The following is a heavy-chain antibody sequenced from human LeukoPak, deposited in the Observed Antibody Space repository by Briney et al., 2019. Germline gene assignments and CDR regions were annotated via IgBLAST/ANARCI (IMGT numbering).Heavy chain of an antibody. CDR3: AKDPLYYDFWSGSFDY. Sequence: GASLRLSCAASGFTFSSYAMSWVRQAPGKGLEWVSAISGSGGSTYYADSVKGRFTISRDNSKNTLYLQMNSLRAEDTAVYYCAKDPLYYDFWSGSFDYWGQGTLATVSS. CDR2: ISGSGGST. D-gene: IGHD3-3*01. J-gene: IGHJ4*02. V-gene: IGHV3-23*01. CDR1: GFTFSSYA.